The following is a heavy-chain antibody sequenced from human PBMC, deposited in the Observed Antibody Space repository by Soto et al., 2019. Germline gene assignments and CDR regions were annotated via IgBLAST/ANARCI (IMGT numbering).Heavy chain of an antibody. CDR2: ISGSGGST. D-gene: IGHD3-9*01. J-gene: IGHJ6*02. Sequence: GGSLRLSCAASGFTFSSYAMSWVRQAPGKGLEWVSAISGSGGSTYYADSVKGRFTISRDNSKNTLYLQMNSLRAEDTAVYYCATNLREYYDILTGQGYYYYGMDVWGQGTTVTVSS. CDR1: GFTFSSYA. V-gene: IGHV3-23*01. CDR3: ATNLREYYDILTGQGYYYYGMDV.